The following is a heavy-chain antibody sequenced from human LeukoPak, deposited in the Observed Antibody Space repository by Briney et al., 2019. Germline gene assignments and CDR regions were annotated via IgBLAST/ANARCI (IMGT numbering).Heavy chain of an antibody. CDR2: ISADNGYT. CDR3: ARGSSRYYGAFDY. Sequence: ASVKVSCKASGYTFTSYDINWVRQATGQGLEWMGWISADNGYTKFAQKVQDRVTMTTDTSTSTAYMELRSLRSDDTAVYYCARGSSRYYGAFDYWGQGTLVTVSS. D-gene: IGHD4-17*01. V-gene: IGHV1-18*01. CDR1: GYTFTSYD. J-gene: IGHJ4*02.